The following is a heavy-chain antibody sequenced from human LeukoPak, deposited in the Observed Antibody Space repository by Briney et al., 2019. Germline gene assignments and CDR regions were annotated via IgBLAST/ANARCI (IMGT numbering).Heavy chain of an antibody. J-gene: IGHJ4*02. D-gene: IGHD6-19*01. CDR3: ARGTNPHDGWSSPFDY. Sequence: ASVKVSCKASGGTFSSYAISWVRQAPGKGLEWVGGIIPIFGTANYAQKFQGRVTITADGSTSTAYMELSSLRSEDTAVYYCARGTNPHDGWSSPFDYWGQGTLVTVSS. CDR1: GGTFSSYA. V-gene: IGHV1-69*13. CDR2: IIPIFGTA.